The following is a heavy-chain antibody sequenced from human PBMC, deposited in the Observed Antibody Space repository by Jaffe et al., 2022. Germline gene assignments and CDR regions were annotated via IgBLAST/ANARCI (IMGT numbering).Heavy chain of an antibody. J-gene: IGHJ3*02. Sequence: EVQLVESGGGLVQPGRSLRLSCAASGFTFRDYAIHWVRQVPGKGLEWVSGISWNSAIKNYAASVEGRFTISRDNAKNSLFLQMNSLRSEDTALYYCAKDIFGDPEYSYQSHSHAFDIWGQGTMVNVSS. CDR3: AKDIFGDPEYSYQSHSHAFDI. D-gene: IGHD3-16*01. CDR2: ISWNSAIK. V-gene: IGHV3-9*01. CDR1: GFTFRDYA.